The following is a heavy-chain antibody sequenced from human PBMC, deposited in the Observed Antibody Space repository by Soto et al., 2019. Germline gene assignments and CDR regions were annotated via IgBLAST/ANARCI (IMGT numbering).Heavy chain of an antibody. CDR2: IYYSGST. V-gene: IGHV4-31*03. J-gene: IGHJ4*02. CDR1: GGSISSGGYY. D-gene: IGHD3-9*01. Sequence: QVQLQESGPGLVKPSQTLSLTCTVSGGSISSGGYYWSWIRQHPGKGLEWIGYIYYSGSTYYNPSLKSRVTIAVATSKNQFSLKLSSVTAADTAVYYCARVPHPSLRYFDRKADYWGQGTLVTVSS. CDR3: ARVPHPSLRYFDRKADY.